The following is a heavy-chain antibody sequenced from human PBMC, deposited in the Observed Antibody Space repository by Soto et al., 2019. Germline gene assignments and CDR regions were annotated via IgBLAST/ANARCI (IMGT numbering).Heavy chain of an antibody. J-gene: IGHJ5*02. CDR2: INHSGNT. CDR1: DGSIGTSAYY. CDR3: SRRAPEGFDP. V-gene: IGHV4-39*01. Sequence: SKTQTLTCAVSDGSIGTSAYYWGWIRQAPGKGLEWIGSINHSGNTYLSPSLKDRVTMSVDTYKNSFSLKLRSATAADTGLYYCSRRAPEGFDPWGQGMLVTVSS.